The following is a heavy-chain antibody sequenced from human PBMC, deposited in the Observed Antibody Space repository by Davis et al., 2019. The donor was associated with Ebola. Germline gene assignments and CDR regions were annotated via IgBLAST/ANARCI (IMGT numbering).Heavy chain of an antibody. Sequence: ASVKVSCKASGYTFSSYGINWVRQAPGQGLQWMGWISAYNGNTNYAQKLQGRVTMTTDTSTSTAYMELRSLRSDDTAVYYCARENEEYYFDYWGQGTLVTVSS. J-gene: IGHJ4*02. CDR3: ARENEEYYFDY. D-gene: IGHD1-1*01. CDR2: ISAYNGNT. V-gene: IGHV1-18*01. CDR1: GYTFSSYG.